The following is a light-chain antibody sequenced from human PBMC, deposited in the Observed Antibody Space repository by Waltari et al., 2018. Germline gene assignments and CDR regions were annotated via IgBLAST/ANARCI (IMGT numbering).Light chain of an antibody. V-gene: IGLV2-14*01. Sequence: QSALTQPASVSGSPGHSNTISCTGTSSDVGAYDYVSWYQQYPGKAPKLMIFEVSNRPSGASIRFSGSKSGNTASLTISGLLPEDEADYYCSSFTTSSTQVFGTGTKVTVL. CDR1: SSDVGAYDY. CDR2: EVS. CDR3: SSFTTSSTQV. J-gene: IGLJ1*01.